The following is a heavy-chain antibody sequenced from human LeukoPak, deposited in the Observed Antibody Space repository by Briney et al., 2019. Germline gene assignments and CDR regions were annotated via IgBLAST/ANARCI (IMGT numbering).Heavy chain of an antibody. V-gene: IGHV1-69*01. Sequence: ASVKVSCKASGGTFSSYAISWVRQAPGQGLEWMGGIIPIFGTANYAQKFQGRVTITADESASTAYMELSSLRSEDTAVYYCARGRGDYDFWSGYYTAWFDPWGQGTLVTVSS. CDR3: ARGRGDYDFWSGYYTAWFDP. J-gene: IGHJ5*02. CDR1: GGTFSSYA. CDR2: IIPIFGTA. D-gene: IGHD3-3*01.